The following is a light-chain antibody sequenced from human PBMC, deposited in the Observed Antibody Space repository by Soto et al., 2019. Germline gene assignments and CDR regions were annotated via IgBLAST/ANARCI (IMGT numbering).Light chain of an antibody. J-gene: IGKJ5*01. CDR3: QQYDSSPPIT. Sequence: EIVMTQSPAPLSVSPGERATLSCRASQSVSSCLAWYQQKPGQAPRLLIYDAANRATAIPDRFSGGGSGTDFTLTISRLEPEDFAVYYCQQYDSSPPITFGQGTRLEIK. CDR1: QSVSSC. V-gene: IGKV3-20*01. CDR2: DAA.